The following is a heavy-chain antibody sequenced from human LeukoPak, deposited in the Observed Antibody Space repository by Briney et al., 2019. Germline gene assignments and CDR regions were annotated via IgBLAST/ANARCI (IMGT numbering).Heavy chain of an antibody. CDR1: RFTFSHYW. J-gene: IGHJ4*02. V-gene: IGHV3-7*03. CDR3: LGGVAADD. D-gene: IGHD3-16*01. Sequence: GGSLRLSCAASRFTFSHYWMTWVRHAPGKGVEWVANINQDASDKHYADSVKGRFTISRDNAKNSLYLQMNSLRVEDTAVYYWLGGVAADDWGRGTLVTVSS. CDR2: INQDASDK.